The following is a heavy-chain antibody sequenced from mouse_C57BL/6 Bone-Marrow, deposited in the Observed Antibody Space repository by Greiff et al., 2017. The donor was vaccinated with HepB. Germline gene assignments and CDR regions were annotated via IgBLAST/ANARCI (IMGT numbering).Heavy chain of an antibody. D-gene: IGHD1-1*01. Sequence: VQLQQPGAELVKPGASVKVSCKASGYTFTSYWMHWVKQRPGQGLEWIGRIHPSDSDTNYNQKFKGKATLTVVKSSSTAYMQLSSLTSEDSAVYYCAIPPAVKAWFAYWGQGTLVTVSA. CDR3: AIPPAVKAWFAY. CDR1: GYTFTSYW. V-gene: IGHV1-74*01. CDR2: IHPSDSDT. J-gene: IGHJ3*01.